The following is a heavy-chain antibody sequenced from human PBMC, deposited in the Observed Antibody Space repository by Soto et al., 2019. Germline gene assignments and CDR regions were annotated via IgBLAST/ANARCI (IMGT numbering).Heavy chain of an antibody. J-gene: IGHJ3*02. Sequence: SETLSLTCAVYGGSFSGYYWSWIRQPPGKGLEWIGEINHSGSTNYNPSLKSRVTISVDTSKNQFSLKPSSVTAADTAVYYCARGLGDYVWGRSYLRMAFDIWGQGTMVTVSS. V-gene: IGHV4-34*01. CDR3: ARGLGDYVWGRSYLRMAFDI. D-gene: IGHD3-16*01. CDR2: INHSGST. CDR1: GGSFSGYY.